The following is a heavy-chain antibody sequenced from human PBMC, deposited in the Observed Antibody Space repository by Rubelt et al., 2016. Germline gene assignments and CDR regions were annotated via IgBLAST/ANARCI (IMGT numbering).Heavy chain of an antibody. CDR1: GYTFTTYG. CDR3: ARGYCSSANCLFNWFDP. CDR2: IRTYNGNT. J-gene: IGHJ5*02. Sequence: QVQLVQSGAEVKKPGASVKVSCKASGYTFTTYGISWVRHAPGQGLEWMGWIRTYNGNTNYAQKLQGRGTMTTDTSTSTAYMELRSLRSDDTAMYFCARGYCSSANCLFNWFDPWGQGTLVTVSS. V-gene: IGHV1-18*01. D-gene: IGHD2-2*01.